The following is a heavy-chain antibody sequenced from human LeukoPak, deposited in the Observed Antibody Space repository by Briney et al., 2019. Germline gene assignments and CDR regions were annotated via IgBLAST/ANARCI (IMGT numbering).Heavy chain of an antibody. CDR3: ARDNTGGYSYGSFDY. J-gene: IGHJ4*02. D-gene: IGHD5-18*01. CDR2: INWNGGST. V-gene: IGHV3-20*04. CDR1: GFTFDDYG. Sequence: GGSLRLSCAASGFTFDDYGMSWVRQAPGKGLEWVSGINWNGGSTGYADSVKGRFTISRDNAKNYLYLQMNSLRAEDTALYYCARDNTGGYSYGSFDYWGQGTLVTVSS.